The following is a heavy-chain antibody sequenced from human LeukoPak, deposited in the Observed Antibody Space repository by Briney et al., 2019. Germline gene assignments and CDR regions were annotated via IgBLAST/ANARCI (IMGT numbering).Heavy chain of an antibody. J-gene: IGHJ3*02. CDR2: INPNSGGT. Sequence: ASVKVSCKASGYTFTGYYMHWVRQAPGQGLEWMGWINPNSGGTNYAQRFQGRVTMTRDTSISTAYMELSRLRSDDTAVYYCARDTVLRYFDWLTHDAFDIWGQGTMVTVSS. V-gene: IGHV1-2*02. CDR1: GYTFTGYY. CDR3: ARDTVLRYFDWLTHDAFDI. D-gene: IGHD3-9*01.